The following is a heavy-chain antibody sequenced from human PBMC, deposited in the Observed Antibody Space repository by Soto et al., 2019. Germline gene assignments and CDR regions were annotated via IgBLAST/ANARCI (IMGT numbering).Heavy chain of an antibody. D-gene: IGHD1-26*01. CDR2: INPSNGDT. CDR3: ERLSQSRTSAGGMDF. CDR1: EYTFSAHY. Sequence: ASVNVSCKASEYTFSAHYIHWVRQAPGQWLELMGWINPSNGDTNYTHNFQGRGTMTRDTSTTKASTELKSRRSNDTALDVYERLSQSRTSAGGMDFWAQGTLVNVSS. V-gene: IGHV1-2*07. J-gene: IGHJ4*01.